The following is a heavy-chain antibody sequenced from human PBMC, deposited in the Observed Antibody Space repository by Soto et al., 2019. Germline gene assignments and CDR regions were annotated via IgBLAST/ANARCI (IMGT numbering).Heavy chain of an antibody. CDR2: ILYDGRNI. CDR3: AKVIKAIGHFDY. V-gene: IGHV3-30*04. Sequence: QVRLVESGGGVVQPGRSLRLSCAASGFSCSSFAMHWVRQAPGKGLEWVAVILYDGRNIFYADSVKGRFTTSRDNSNNTVYLQMNYLRPEDTAVYYCAKVIKAIGHFDYWGQETLVTVSS. CDR1: GFSCSSFA. J-gene: IGHJ4*02.